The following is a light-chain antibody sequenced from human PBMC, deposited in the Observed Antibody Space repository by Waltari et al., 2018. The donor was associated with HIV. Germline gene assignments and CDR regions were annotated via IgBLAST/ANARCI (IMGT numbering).Light chain of an antibody. J-gene: IGLJ3*02. CDR3: ATWDDSLNGWV. Sequence: QSVLTQPPSASGTPGQRVTISCSGGSSNIGSNTVSWYQQVPGTAPKVFIYRNDDRPSGVPDRFSGSKSGTSASLAISGLQSEDEADYYCATWDDSLNGWVFGGGTKVTVL. V-gene: IGLV1-44*01. CDR1: SSNIGSNT. CDR2: RND.